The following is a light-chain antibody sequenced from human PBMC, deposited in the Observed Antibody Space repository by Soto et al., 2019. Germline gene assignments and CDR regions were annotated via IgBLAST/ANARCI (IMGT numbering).Light chain of an antibody. J-gene: IGLJ1*01. V-gene: IGLV2-14*02. CDR2: DVS. CDR1: SSDVGNYNL. CDR3: SSFTTSSTYV. Sequence: QSALTQPASLSGSPGQSITIPYTGTSSDVGNYNLVSWYQQHPGKAPKLMIYDVSNRPSGVSDRFSGSKSGNTASLTISGLQAEDEADYYCSSFTTSSTYVFGTGTKVTVL.